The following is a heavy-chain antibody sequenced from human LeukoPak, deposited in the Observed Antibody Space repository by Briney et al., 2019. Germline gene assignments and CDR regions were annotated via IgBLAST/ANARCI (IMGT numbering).Heavy chain of an antibody. CDR3: AREWHYYDSSGYDY. D-gene: IGHD3-22*01. Sequence: SETLSLTCAVYGGSFSGYYWSWIRQPPGKGLEWIGEINHSGSTNYNPSLKSRVTISVDTSKNQFSLKLSSVTAAGTAVYYCAREWHYYDSSGYDYWGQGTLVTVSS. CDR1: GGSFSGYY. V-gene: IGHV4-34*01. CDR2: INHSGST. J-gene: IGHJ4*02.